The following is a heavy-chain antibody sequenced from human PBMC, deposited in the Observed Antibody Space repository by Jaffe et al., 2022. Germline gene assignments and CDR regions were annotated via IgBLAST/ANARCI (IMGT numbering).Heavy chain of an antibody. CDR3: ARRLSTNCGSDCYPFHY. Sequence: QVQLRESGPGLVEPSGTLSLNCAVSGASISSDNWWCWIRQSPGKGLELIGEIYPGGSTNYSPSLKGRVTISVDESKNHFSLILTSVTAADTAVYYCARRLSTNCGSDCYPFHYWGQGALVTVSA. CDR2: IYPGGST. D-gene: IGHD2-21*02. J-gene: IGHJ4*02. V-gene: IGHV4-4*02. CDR1: GASISSDNW.